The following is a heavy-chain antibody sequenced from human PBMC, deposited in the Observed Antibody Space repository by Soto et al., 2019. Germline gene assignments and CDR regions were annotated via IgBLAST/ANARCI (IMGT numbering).Heavy chain of an antibody. V-gene: IGHV5-10-1*01. CDR1: GYSFTSYW. CDR2: IDPSDSYT. CDR3: ARRALPTASPFDY. D-gene: IGHD6-6*01. J-gene: IGHJ4*02. Sequence: GESLKISCKGSGYSFTSYWISWVRQMPGKGLEWMGTIDPSDSYTNYSPSFQGHVTISADKSTSTAYLQWSSLKASDTAMYYCARRALPTASPFDYWGQGTLVTVSS.